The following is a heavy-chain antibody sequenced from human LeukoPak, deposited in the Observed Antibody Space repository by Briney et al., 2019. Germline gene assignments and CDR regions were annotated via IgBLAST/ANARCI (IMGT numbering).Heavy chain of an antibody. D-gene: IGHD1-26*01. J-gene: IGHJ4*02. CDR1: GFTFSDYY. CDR3: AKGYLNRGGYFDY. CDR2: ISGSGGST. V-gene: IGHV3-23*01. Sequence: PGGSLRLSCAASGFTFSDYYMSWIRQAPGKGLEWVSAISGSGGSTYYADSVKGRFTISRDNSKNTLYLQMNSLRAEDTAVYYCAKGYLNRGGYFDYWGQGTLVTVSS.